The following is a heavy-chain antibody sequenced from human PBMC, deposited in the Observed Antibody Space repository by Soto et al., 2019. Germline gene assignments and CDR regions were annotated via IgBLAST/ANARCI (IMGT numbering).Heavy chain of an antibody. CDR2: TSIYNGHT. D-gene: IGHD4-17*01. J-gene: IGHJ4*02. CDR3: ARWDDYGASDQSHFDE. V-gene: IGHV1-18*01. Sequence: QVQLVQSGPEVQKPGASLKVSCKASGYTFTASGISWVRQAPGQGLEWMGGTSIYNGHTESSPKFLGRVVMTTDTSADTAYLELKSLRPDDAALYYCARWDDYGASDQSHFDEWGQGTLVTVSS. CDR1: GYTFTASG.